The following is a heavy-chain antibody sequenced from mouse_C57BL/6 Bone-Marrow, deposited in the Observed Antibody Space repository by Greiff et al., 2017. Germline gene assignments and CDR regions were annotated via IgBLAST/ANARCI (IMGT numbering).Heavy chain of an antibody. J-gene: IGHJ4*01. CDR2: IDPSDSET. V-gene: IGHV1-52*01. D-gene: IGHD2-2*01. CDR3: AREIYYGYEDAMDY. Sequence: QVQLQQPGAELVRPGSSVKLSCKASGYTFTSYWMHWVKPRPIQGLEWIGNIDPSDSETHYNQKFKDKATLTVDKSSSTAYLQLSSLTSEDSAVYYCAREIYYGYEDAMDYWGQGTSVTVSS. CDR1: GYTFTSYW.